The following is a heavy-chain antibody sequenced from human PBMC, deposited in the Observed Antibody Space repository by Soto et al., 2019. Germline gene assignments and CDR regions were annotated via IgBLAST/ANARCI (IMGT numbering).Heavy chain of an antibody. CDR1: GVSISSSH. CDR2: IYYSGST. D-gene: IGHD3-3*01. J-gene: IGHJ4*02. Sequence: PSETLSLTCSVSGVSISSSHWSWIRQPPGKGLEWIGYIYYSGSTNYNPSLKSRVTMSVDTSKNQFSLKLSSVTAADTAVYYCATLNYDFWSAYSDYWGQGSLVTVSS. V-gene: IGHV4-59*08. CDR3: ATLNYDFWSAYSDY.